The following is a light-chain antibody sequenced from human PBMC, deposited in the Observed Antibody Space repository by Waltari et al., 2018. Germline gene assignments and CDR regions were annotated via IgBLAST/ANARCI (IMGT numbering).Light chain of an antibody. CDR1: GSNIGAGYA. V-gene: IGLV1-40*01. CDR2: GST. CDR3: QSYDTSLSVV. Sequence: QSVLTQPPSVSGAPGPRVTISCTGSGSNIGAGYAVHWYQQLPRAAPKLLIYGSTSRPLGVPARFFGSTSGTSASLAITGLQAEDEADYYCQSYDTSLSVVFGGGTKLTVL. J-gene: IGLJ3*02.